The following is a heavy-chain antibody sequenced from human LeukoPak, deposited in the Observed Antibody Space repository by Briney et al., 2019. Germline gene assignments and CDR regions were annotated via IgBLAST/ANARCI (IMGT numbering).Heavy chain of an antibody. CDR2: IKQDGSEK. V-gene: IGHV3-7*01. Sequence: GGSLRLSCAASGFTFSSYWMSWVRQAPGKGLEWVANIKQDGSEKYYVDSVKGRFTISRDNAKNSLYLQMNSLRAEDTAVYYCARQSAGITIFGVVIPGDNWFDPWGQGTLVTVSS. J-gene: IGHJ5*02. CDR1: GFTFSSYW. CDR3: ARQSAGITIFGVVIPGDNWFDP. D-gene: IGHD3-3*01.